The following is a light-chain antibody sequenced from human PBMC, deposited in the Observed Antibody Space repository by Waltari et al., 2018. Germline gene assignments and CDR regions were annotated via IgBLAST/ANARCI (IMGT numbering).Light chain of an antibody. J-gene: IGLJ2*01. Sequence: QSVLTQPPSTSGTPGQRVTIYCSGSNSNIGSNYVYWYQQFPGASPKLRIYRNGQRPSGGPDRFSDSKFVTSTSLAISGLRSDDEADYFCASWDDNLSGAVFGGGTRLTVL. CDR3: ASWDDNLSGAV. CDR2: RNG. V-gene: IGLV1-47*01. CDR1: NSNIGSNY.